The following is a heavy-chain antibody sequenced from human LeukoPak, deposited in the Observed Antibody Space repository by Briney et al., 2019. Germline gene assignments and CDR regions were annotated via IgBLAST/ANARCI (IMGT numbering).Heavy chain of an antibody. D-gene: IGHD2-15*01. V-gene: IGHV3-23*01. CDR2: ISGSGGST. CDR1: GFTFSSYA. J-gene: IGHJ4*02. Sequence: PGGSLRLSCAASGFTFSSYAMSWVRQAPGKGLEWVSAISGSGGSTYYADSVKGRFTISRDNSKNTLYLQMNSLRDEDTAVYYCAKLGIDIVVVVAAHFDYWGQGTLVTVSS. CDR3: AKLGIDIVVVVAAHFDY.